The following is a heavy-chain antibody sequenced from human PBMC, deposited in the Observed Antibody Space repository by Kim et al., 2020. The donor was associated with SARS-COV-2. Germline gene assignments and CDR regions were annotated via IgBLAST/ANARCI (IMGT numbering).Heavy chain of an antibody. J-gene: IGHJ6*03. CDR1: GCSISSSSYY. V-gene: IGHV4-39*01. Sequence: SETLSLTCTVSGCSISSSSYYWGWIRQPPGKGLEWIVSIYYSGSSYYNPSLNSRVTISVDTSKNQFSLKLSSVTAADTAFYYSAPRPFSDYYYMYVWAKG. CDR3: APRPFSDYYYMYV. CDR2: IYYSGSS.